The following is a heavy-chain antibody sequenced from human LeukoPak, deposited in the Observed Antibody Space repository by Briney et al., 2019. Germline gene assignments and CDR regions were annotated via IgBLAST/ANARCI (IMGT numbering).Heavy chain of an antibody. Sequence: ASVKVSCKASGYTFTNYGFSWVRQAPGQALKWMGWISAYNGNTNYAQKLQGRVTMTTDTSTTTAYMELRSLRSDDTAVYYCARDGGYYYGMVVWGKGTTVIVSS. CDR1: GYTFTNYG. CDR2: ISAYNGNT. CDR3: ARDGGYYYGMVV. J-gene: IGHJ6*04. V-gene: IGHV1-18*04. D-gene: IGHD3-3*01.